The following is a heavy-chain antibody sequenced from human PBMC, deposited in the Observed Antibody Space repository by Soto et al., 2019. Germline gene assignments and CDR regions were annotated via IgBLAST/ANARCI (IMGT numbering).Heavy chain of an antibody. J-gene: IGHJ4*02. Sequence: SETLSLTCTVSGGFLSKFYWSWVRQTPEGGLEWIGYMFYSGVANYDPALKSRATISLDMSKNQFTLELSSVTAADTAVYYCATSYGNAWYTYWGQGTQVTVSS. CDR2: MFYSGVA. CDR3: ATSYGNAWYTY. V-gene: IGHV4-59*01. D-gene: IGHD6-13*01. CDR1: GGFLSKFY.